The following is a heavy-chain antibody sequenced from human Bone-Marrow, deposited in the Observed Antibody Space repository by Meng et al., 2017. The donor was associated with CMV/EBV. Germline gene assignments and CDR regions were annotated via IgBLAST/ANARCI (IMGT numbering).Heavy chain of an antibody. V-gene: IGHV4-34*01. CDR1: GGSFSGYY. J-gene: IGHJ1*01. D-gene: IGHD2-2*01. CDR2: INHSGST. Sequence: SETLSLTCAVYGGSFSGYYWSWIRQPPGKGLEWIGEINHSGSTNYNPSLKSRVTISVDTSKNQFSLKLSSVTAADTAVYYCARGRRRYCSSTSCYLEYFQHWGQGTRVTVSS. CDR3: ARGRRRYCSSTSCYLEYFQH.